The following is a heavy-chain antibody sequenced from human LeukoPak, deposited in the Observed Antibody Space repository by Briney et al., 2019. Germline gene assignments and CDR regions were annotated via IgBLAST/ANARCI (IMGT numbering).Heavy chain of an antibody. CDR3: ARAPGSYAFDY. CDR2: IYSGGTT. CDR1: GFTVSSNY. J-gene: IGHJ4*02. V-gene: IGHV3-53*01. D-gene: IGHD1-26*01. Sequence: GGSLRLSCAASGFTVSSNYMNWVRQAPGKGLEWVSVIYSGGTTHYADSVKGRFTISRDNAKNSLYLQMNSLRAEDTAVYYCARAPGSYAFDYWGQGTLITVSS.